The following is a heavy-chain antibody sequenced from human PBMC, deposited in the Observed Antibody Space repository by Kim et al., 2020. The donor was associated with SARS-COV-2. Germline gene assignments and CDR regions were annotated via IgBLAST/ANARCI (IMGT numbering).Heavy chain of an antibody. CDR3: ARDSIVVVPAAIAAPVAFDI. CDR1: GGTFSSYA. J-gene: IGHJ3*02. V-gene: IGHV1-69*13. D-gene: IGHD2-2*01. CDR2: IIPIFGTA. Sequence: SVKVSCKASGGTFSSYAISWVRQAPGQGLEWMGGIIPIFGTANYAQKFQGRVTITADESTSTAYMELSSLRSEDTAVYYCARDSIVVVPAAIAAPVAFDIWGQGTMVTVSS.